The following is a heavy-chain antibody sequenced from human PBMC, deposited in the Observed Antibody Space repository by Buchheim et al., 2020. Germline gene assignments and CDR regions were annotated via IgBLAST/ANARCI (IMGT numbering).Heavy chain of an antibody. D-gene: IGHD5-24*01. CDR2: ISSSSSYI. J-gene: IGHJ6*03. Sequence: EVQLVESGGGLVKPGGSLRLSCAASGFTFSSYSMNWVRQAPGKGLEWVSSISSSSSYIYYADSVKGRFTISRDNAKTSLYLQMNSLRAEDTAVYYCARGGDGYKKGDYYYYMDVWGKGTT. V-gene: IGHV3-21*01. CDR1: GFTFSSYS. CDR3: ARGGDGYKKGDYYYYMDV.